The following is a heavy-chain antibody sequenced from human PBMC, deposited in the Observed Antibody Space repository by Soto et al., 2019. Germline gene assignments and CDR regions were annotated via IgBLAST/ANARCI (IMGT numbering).Heavy chain of an antibody. D-gene: IGHD3-16*02. Sequence: QVHLVESGGGLVKPGGSLRLSCAASGFTLSDFYMRWIRQAPGKGLEWVSYISSSGKTIFYADSVRGRFTISRDNTENSLYLQMNSLPAEDTALYYCARNSYPFDYLGQGTLVTVSS. CDR1: GFTLSDFY. CDR3: ARNSYPFDY. CDR2: ISSSGKTI. V-gene: IGHV3-11*01. J-gene: IGHJ4*02.